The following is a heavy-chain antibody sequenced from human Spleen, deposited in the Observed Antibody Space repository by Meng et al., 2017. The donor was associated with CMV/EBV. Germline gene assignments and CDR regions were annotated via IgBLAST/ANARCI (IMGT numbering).Heavy chain of an antibody. Sequence: GGSLRLSCAASGFTFSSYGMHWVRQAPGKGLEWVGFIRSKAYGGTTEYAASVKGRFTISRDDSKSIAYLQMNSLKTEDTAVYYCTRDWTSGIVGATVFGNFDYWGQGTLVTVSS. CDR2: IRSKAYGGTT. CDR3: TRDWTSGIVGATVFGNFDY. D-gene: IGHD1-26*01. V-gene: IGHV3-49*04. J-gene: IGHJ4*02. CDR1: GFTFSSYG.